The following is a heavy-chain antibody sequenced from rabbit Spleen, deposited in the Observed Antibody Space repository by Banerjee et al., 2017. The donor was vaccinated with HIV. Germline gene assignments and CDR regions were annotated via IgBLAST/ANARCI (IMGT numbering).Heavy chain of an antibody. CDR1: GFSFSSNDY. D-gene: IGHD8-1*01. CDR3: ARDTGSSFSSYGMDL. CDR2: IAGSGSGFT. J-gene: IGHJ6*01. Sequence: QSLEESGGDLVKPGASLTLTCTASGFSFSSNDYMCWVRQAPGKGLEWISCIAGSGSGFTYSATWAKGRFTCSKTLSTTVTLQMTSLTVADTATYFCARDTGSSFSSYGMDLWGPGTLVTVS. V-gene: IGHV1S40*01.